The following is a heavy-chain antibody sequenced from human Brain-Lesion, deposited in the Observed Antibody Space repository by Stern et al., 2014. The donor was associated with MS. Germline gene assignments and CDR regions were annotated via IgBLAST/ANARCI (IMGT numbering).Heavy chain of an antibody. CDR2: IYYSGKT. Sequence: MQLVESGPGLVKPSETLSLTCTVAGGSVSSTSYAWAWIRQPPGKGLGWIGTIYYSGKTYSGPSLKVRLTISLDTSNNRFSLQLGSVTAADTAVYYCAGEEDIRYCSGGSCTGNWFDPWGQGTLVTVSS. V-gene: IGHV4-39*01. J-gene: IGHJ5*02. CDR1: GGSVSSTSYA. CDR3: AGEEDIRYCSGGSCTGNWFDP. D-gene: IGHD2-15*01.